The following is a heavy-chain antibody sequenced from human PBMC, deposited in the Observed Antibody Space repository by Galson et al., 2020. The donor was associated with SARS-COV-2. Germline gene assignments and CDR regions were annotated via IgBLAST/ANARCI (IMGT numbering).Heavy chain of an antibody. CDR1: GFTFSSYA. Sequence: TGGSLRLSCAASGFTFSSYAMSWVRQAPGKGLEWVSAISGSGGSTYYADSVKGRFTISRDNSKNTLYLQMNSLRAEDTAVYYCAKVTRRFLEWLQYPVHYYYDGMDVWGQGTTVTVSS. CDR3: AKVTRRFLEWLQYPVHYYYDGMDV. CDR2: ISGSGGST. J-gene: IGHJ6*02. V-gene: IGHV3-23*01. D-gene: IGHD3-3*01.